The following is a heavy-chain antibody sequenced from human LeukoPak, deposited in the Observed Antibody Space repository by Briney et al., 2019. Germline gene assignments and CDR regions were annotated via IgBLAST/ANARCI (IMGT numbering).Heavy chain of an antibody. CDR3: ARDRYGDYVADY. D-gene: IGHD4-17*01. CDR2: IYYSGST. CDR1: GGSIRSYY. J-gene: IGHJ4*02. Sequence: PSETLSLTCTVSGGSIRSYYWSWSRQPPGKGLEWIGYIYYSGSTNYNPSLKSRVTISVDTSKNQFSLKLSSVTAADTAVYYCARDRYGDYVADYWGQGTLVTVSS. V-gene: IGHV4-59*01.